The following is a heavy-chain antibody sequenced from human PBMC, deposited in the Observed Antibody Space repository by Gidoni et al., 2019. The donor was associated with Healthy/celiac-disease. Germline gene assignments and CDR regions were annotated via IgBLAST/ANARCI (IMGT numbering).Heavy chain of an antibody. V-gene: IGHV5-51*01. CDR2: IYPGDSDT. J-gene: IGHJ2*01. CDR3: ARLNKVLGWYFDL. CDR1: GYSFTSYW. Sequence: EVQLVQSGAEVSKPGESLKTACKGCGYSFTSYWIGWVRQMPGKGLEWMAVIYPGDSDTRYSPSFQGQVTITADKSISTAYLQWSSLKASDTAMYYCARLNKVLGWYFDLWGRGTLVTVSS.